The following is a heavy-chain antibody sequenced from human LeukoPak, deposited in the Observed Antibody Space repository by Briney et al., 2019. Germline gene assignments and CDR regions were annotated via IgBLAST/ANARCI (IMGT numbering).Heavy chain of an antibody. CDR3: ARENYGDYVEAFDI. D-gene: IGHD4-17*01. CDR2: IYSGGST. J-gene: IGHJ3*02. CDR1: GFTVSSNY. V-gene: IGHV3-53*01. Sequence: GSLRLSCAASGFTVSSNYMSWVRQAPGKGLEWVSVIYSGGSTYYADSVKGRFTISRDNSKNTVYLQMNSLRAEDTAVYYCARENYGDYVEAFDIWGQGTMVTVSS.